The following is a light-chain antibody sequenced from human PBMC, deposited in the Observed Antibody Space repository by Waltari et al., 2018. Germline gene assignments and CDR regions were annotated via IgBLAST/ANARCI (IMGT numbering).Light chain of an antibody. Sequence: QSALTQPASVSASPGQSITISCTGTSSDLGRFDLVSWFQQHPGEAPRLIIYEASKRPCVVSNRFSGSKSGPTASLTISGLQAEDEADYYCCSYAGSSSWVFGGGTKLTVL. CDR3: CSYAGSSSWV. V-gene: IGLV2-23*01. J-gene: IGLJ3*02. CDR2: EAS. CDR1: SSDLGRFDL.